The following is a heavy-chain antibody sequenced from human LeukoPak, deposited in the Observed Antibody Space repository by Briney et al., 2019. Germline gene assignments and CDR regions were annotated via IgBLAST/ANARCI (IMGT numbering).Heavy chain of an antibody. J-gene: IGHJ4*02. D-gene: IGHD4-23*01. CDR1: GGSISSYY. V-gene: IGHV4-59*01. CDR3: ARDPGGNPHRHDY. CDR2: IYHSGST. Sequence: PSETLSLTCTVSGGSISSYYWSWIRQPPGKGLEWIGHIYHSGSTDYNPSLKSRVTISVDTSMNQFSLKLSSVTAADTAVYYCARDPGGNPHRHDYWGQGTLVTVSS.